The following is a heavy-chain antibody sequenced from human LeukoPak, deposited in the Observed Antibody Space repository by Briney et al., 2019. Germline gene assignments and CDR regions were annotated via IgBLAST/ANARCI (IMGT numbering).Heavy chain of an antibody. V-gene: IGHV6-1*01. CDR2: TYYRSKWYT. J-gene: IGHJ5*02. D-gene: IGHD5-24*01. CDR3: AREGGDGYNFWWFDP. Sequence: SQTLSLTCAISGDSVSSISAAWNSIRQSPSRGLEWLERTYYRSKWYTDYAVSVKRRLTSNPDTSKNQSSLQLNSVTPEDTAVYYCAREGGDGYNFWWFDPWGQGTLVTVSS. CDR1: GDSVSSISAA.